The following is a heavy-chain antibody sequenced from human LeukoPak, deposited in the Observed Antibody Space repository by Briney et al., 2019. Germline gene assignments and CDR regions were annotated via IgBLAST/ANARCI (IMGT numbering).Heavy chain of an antibody. CDR2: IYYSGST. CDR3: ARRYCYYGMDV. CDR1: GGSVSSGSYY. J-gene: IGHJ6*02. Sequence: SEALSLTCTVSGGSVSSGSYYWSWIRQPPGKGLEWIGYIYYSGSTNYNPSLKSRVTISVDASKNQFSLKLSSVTAADTAVYYCARRYCYYGMDVWGQGTTVTVSS. V-gene: IGHV4-61*01.